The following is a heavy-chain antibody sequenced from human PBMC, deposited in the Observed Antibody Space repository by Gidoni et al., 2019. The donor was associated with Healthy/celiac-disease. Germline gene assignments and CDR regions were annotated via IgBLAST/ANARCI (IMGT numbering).Heavy chain of an antibody. J-gene: IGHJ3*01. CDR1: GFTFSSYE. D-gene: IGHD5-12*01. V-gene: IGHV3-48*03. CDR2: ISSSGCTI. CDR3: ARGYDDAFDL. Sequence: EVQLVESGGGVVQPGGSLRRCWAAAGFTFSSYEMNWVRQAPGKGLEWVSYISSSGCTIYYAVSVQCRFSLSRDNAQTSLYLQMNSLRAEYTAVYYCARGYDDAFDLWGQGTMVTVSS.